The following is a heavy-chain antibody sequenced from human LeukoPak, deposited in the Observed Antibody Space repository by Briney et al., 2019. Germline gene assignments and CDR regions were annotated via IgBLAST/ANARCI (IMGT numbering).Heavy chain of an antibody. CDR2: IFHSGIA. J-gene: IGHJ6*03. CDR1: NYPITSDYY. Sequence: PSETLSLTCAVSNYPITSDYYWVWIRQPPGQGLEWIGQIFHSGIAHYNPSLKNRVTMSVDTSRSQFSVNLNSVTAVDTAVYYCGRAGFGTAYNRFYYYMDVWGKGTTVTVSS. V-gene: IGHV4-38-2*01. CDR3: GRAGFGTAYNRFYYYMDV. D-gene: IGHD3-16*01.